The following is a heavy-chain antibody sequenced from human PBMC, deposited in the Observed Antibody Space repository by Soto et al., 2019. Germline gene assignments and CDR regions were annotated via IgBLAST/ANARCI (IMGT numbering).Heavy chain of an antibody. D-gene: IGHD6-13*01. CDR1: GGTFSSYA. Sequence: ASVKVSCKASGGTFSSYAISWVRQAPGQGLEWMGGIIPIFGTANYAQKFQGRVTITADKSTSTAYMELSSLRSEDTAVYYCARVAGIAAAGTGFDYWGQGTLVTVSS. CDR3: ARVAGIAAAGTGFDY. V-gene: IGHV1-69*06. J-gene: IGHJ4*02. CDR2: IIPIFGTA.